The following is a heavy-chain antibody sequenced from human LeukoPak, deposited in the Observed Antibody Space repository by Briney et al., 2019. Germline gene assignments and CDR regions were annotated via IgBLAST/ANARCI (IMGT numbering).Heavy chain of an antibody. D-gene: IGHD1-26*01. Sequence: SVKVSCKXSGGTFSSYAISWVRQAPGQGLEWMGGIIPIFGTANYAQKFQGRVTITTDESTSTAYMELSSLRSEDTAVYYCARGKWELLRVLFDYWGQGTLVTVSS. CDR2: IIPIFGTA. CDR1: GGTFSSYA. V-gene: IGHV1-69*05. CDR3: ARGKWELLRVLFDY. J-gene: IGHJ4*02.